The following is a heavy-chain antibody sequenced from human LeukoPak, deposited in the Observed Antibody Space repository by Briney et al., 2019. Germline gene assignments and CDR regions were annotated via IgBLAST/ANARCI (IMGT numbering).Heavy chain of an antibody. J-gene: IGHJ3*02. Sequence: SETLSLTCTVSGGSISSGGYYWSWIRQHPGKGLEWIVYIYYSGSTYYNPSLKSRVTISVDTSKNQFSLKLSSVTAADTAVYYCARVLLYDSSVLDAFDIWGQGTMVTVSS. CDR2: IYYSGST. D-gene: IGHD3-22*01. V-gene: IGHV4-31*03. CDR3: ARVLLYDSSVLDAFDI. CDR1: GGSISSGGYY.